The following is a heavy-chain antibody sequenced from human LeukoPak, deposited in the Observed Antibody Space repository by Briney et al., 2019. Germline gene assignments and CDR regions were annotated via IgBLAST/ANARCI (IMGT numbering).Heavy chain of an antibody. D-gene: IGHD2-2*01. CDR1: GFTFSNAW. Sequence: GGSLRLSCAASGFTFSNAWMNWVRQAPGKGLEWVGRIKSKTDGGTTDYAAPVKGRFTTSRDDSKNTLYLQMNSLKTEDTAVYYCTTGGYCSSTSCFSYYYYYGMDVWGQGTTVTVSS. J-gene: IGHJ6*02. V-gene: IGHV3-15*07. CDR3: TTGGYCSSTSCFSYYYYYGMDV. CDR2: IKSKTDGGTT.